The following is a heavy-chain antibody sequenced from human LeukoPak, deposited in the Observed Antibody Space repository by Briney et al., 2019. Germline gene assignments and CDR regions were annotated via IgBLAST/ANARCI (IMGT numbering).Heavy chain of an antibody. Sequence: SETLSLTCTVSGGSISSYYWSWIRQPAGKGLEWIGRIYTSGSTNYNPSLKSRVTISVDKSKNQFSLKLSSVTAADTAVYYCARYCSGGSCQYYFDYWGQGTLVTVSS. V-gene: IGHV4-4*07. CDR1: GGSISSYY. CDR3: ARYCSGGSCQYYFDY. D-gene: IGHD2-15*01. CDR2: IYTSGST. J-gene: IGHJ4*02.